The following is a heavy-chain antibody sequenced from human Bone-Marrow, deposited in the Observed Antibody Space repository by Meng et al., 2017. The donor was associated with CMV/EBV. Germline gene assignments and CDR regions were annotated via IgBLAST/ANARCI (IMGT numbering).Heavy chain of an antibody. CDR1: GFTFSSYW. V-gene: IGHV3-7*03. J-gene: IGHJ4*02. D-gene: IGHD6-19*01. CDR2: IKQDGSEK. Sequence: GESLKISCAASGFTFSSYWMSWVRQAPGKGLEWVANIKQDGSEKYYVDSVKGRFTISRDNAKNSLYLQMNSLRAEDTAVYYCAKYLGSGWYYRYYFDYWGQGTLVTVSS. CDR3: AKYLGSGWYYRYYFDY.